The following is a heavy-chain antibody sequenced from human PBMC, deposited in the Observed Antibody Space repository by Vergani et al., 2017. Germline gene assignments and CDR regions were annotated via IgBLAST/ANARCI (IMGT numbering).Heavy chain of an antibody. CDR2: IIPIFGTA. CDR1: GGTFSSYA. D-gene: IGHD5-12*01. Sequence: QVQLVQSGAEVKKPGSSVKVSCKASGGTFSSYAISWVRQAPGQGLEWMGRIIPIFGTANYAQKFQGRVTITADESTSTAYMELSSLRAEDTAVYYCAKGYSGYHYGPYFDYWSQGTLVTVSS. J-gene: IGHJ4*02. CDR3: AKGYSGYHYGPYFDY. V-gene: IGHV1-69*13.